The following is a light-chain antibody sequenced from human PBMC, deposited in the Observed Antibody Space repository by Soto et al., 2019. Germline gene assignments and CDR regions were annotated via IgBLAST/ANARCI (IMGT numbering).Light chain of an antibody. CDR1: QSVSSTL. Sequence: EIVLTQSPGTLSLSSGERATLSCRASQSVSSTLLTWYQQKPGQAPRLLIYGVSSRATGIPDRFSGSGSGTDFTLTISRVEPEDFAVYFCQHYGDSSWTCGQGSRVEIK. CDR3: QHYGDSSWT. J-gene: IGKJ1*01. V-gene: IGKV3-20*01. CDR2: GVS.